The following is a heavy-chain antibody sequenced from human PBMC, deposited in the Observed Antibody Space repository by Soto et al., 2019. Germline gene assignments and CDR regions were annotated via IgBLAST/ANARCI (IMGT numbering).Heavy chain of an antibody. Sequence: ASVKVSCKASGYTFTSYYMHWVRQAPEQGLEWMGIINPSGGSTSYAQKFQGRVTMTRDTSTSTVYMELSSLRSEDTAVYYCARDMGTLLWFGELLTNYYYYYGMDVWGQGTTVTVSS. J-gene: IGHJ6*02. D-gene: IGHD3-10*01. CDR3: ARDMGTLLWFGELLTNYYYYYGMDV. CDR2: INPSGGST. CDR1: GYTFTSYY. V-gene: IGHV1-46*01.